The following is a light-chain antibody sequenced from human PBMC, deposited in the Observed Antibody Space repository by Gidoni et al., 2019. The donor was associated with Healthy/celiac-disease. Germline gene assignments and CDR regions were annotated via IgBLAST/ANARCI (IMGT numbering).Light chain of an antibody. Sequence: QSALTQPASVSGSPGQSITISCTGTISDVGGYNYVSWYQQHPGKAHKLMIYDVSNRPSGVSNRFSGSKSGNTASLTISGLQAEDEADYYCSSYTSSTLVFGTGTKVTVL. V-gene: IGLV2-14*01. CDR3: SSYTSSTLV. J-gene: IGLJ1*01. CDR2: DVS. CDR1: ISDVGGYNY.